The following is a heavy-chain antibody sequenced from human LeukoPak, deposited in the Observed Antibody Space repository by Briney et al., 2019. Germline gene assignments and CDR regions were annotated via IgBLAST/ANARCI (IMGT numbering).Heavy chain of an antibody. CDR2: INPNSGGT. V-gene: IGHV1-2*02. CDR3: AREDSSESTPWYYYMDV. CDR1: GYTFTGYY. J-gene: IGHJ6*03. Sequence: ASVKVPCKTSGYTFTGYYMHWVRQAPGQGLEWMGWINPNSGGTNYAQKFQGRVTMTRDTSISTAYMELSRLRSDDTAVYYCAREDSSESTPWYYYMDVWGKGTTVTISS. D-gene: IGHD6-19*01.